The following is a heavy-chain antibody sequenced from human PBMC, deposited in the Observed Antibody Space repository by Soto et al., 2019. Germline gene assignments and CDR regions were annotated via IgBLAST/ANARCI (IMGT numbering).Heavy chain of an antibody. CDR2: ISAYNGKT. J-gene: IGHJ2*01. CDR3: AIEAIGAAGYYWYLDL. CDR1: GYTFNSYG. V-gene: IGHV1-18*01. D-gene: IGHD6-13*01. Sequence: QVHLVQSGVEVKKPGASVKVSCKASGYTFNSYGINWVRQAPGQGLEWMGWISAYNGKTQYAQRLQGRGTLTTDTYTSTAYMELRSLRSDDTAVYYCAIEAIGAAGYYWYLDLWGRGTLVTVSS.